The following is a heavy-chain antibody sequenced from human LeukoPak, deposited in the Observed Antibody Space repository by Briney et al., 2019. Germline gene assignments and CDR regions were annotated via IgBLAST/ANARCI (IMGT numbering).Heavy chain of an antibody. CDR1: GFSFSRYA. V-gene: IGHV3-30*18. D-gene: IGHD1-26*01. Sequence: GGSLRLSCAASGFSFSRYAMHWVRKAPGKGLEWVAVISSEGSEQLYADSVKVRFTISRDNSKNTVNLQMNSLRLDDTAVYYCAKNKGREGDYWGQGALVAVSS. J-gene: IGHJ4*02. CDR2: ISSEGSEQ. CDR3: AKNKGREGDY.